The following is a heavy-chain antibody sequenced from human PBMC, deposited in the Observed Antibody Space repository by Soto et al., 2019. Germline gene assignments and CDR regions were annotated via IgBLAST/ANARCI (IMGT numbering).Heavy chain of an antibody. V-gene: IGHV1-18*01. Sequence: ASVKVSCKASGYTFTSYGISWVRQAPGQGLEWMGWISAYNGNTNYAQKLQGRVTMTTDTSTSTAYMELRSLRSDDTAVYYCARGPDYGDSKLVAFDIWGQGTIVTVSS. CDR3: ARGPDYGDSKLVAFDI. CDR1: GYTFTSYG. CDR2: ISAYNGNT. J-gene: IGHJ3*02. D-gene: IGHD4-17*01.